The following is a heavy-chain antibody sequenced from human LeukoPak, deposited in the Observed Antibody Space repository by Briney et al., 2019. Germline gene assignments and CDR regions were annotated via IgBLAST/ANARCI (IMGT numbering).Heavy chain of an antibody. Sequence: GGSLRLSCAAPGFTASSNYMSWVRQAPGKGLECVSVIYSGGSTYYADSVKGRFTISRDNSKNTLYLQMNSLRAEDTAVYYCARGRSGLDCWGQGTLVTVSS. CDR1: GFTASSNY. CDR2: IYSGGST. V-gene: IGHV3-53*01. D-gene: IGHD2-15*01. CDR3: ARGRSGLDC. J-gene: IGHJ4*02.